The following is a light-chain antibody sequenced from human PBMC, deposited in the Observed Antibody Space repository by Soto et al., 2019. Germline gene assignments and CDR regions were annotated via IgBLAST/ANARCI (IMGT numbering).Light chain of an antibody. J-gene: IGKJ3*01. Sequence: DIPMTQSPSSLSASVGARVSITCQASQDIRTSLSWFQQKPGRDPKLLIYGASYLETGVPQRFRGSGSGTDFTFTINSLQPEDIATYYCRHYHNLPPFTFGPGTRVDVK. CDR2: GAS. CDR3: RHYHNLPPFT. V-gene: IGKV1-33*01. CDR1: QDIRTS.